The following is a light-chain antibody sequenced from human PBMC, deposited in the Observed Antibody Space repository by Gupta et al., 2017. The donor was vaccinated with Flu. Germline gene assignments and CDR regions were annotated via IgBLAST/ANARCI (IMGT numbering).Light chain of an antibody. CDR2: DLN. CDR1: SSDVGGYNF. Sequence: QSALTQPPTASGSLGQSVTISCTGSSSDVGGYNFVSWYQQHSGKAPKLMIYDLNRRPSGVPVRFSGSRSGNTASLTVSGLQAEDEADYYCSSYAGTNKLVFGGGTRLTVL. V-gene: IGLV2-8*01. J-gene: IGLJ2*01. CDR3: SSYAGTNKLV.